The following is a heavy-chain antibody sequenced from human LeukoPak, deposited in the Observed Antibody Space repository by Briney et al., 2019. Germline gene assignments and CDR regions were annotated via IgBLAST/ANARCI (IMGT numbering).Heavy chain of an antibody. CDR3: ATQDYGALDY. Sequence: GGSLRLSCAASGFTFSSYWMSWVRQAPGKGLEWVANIKQDGSEKYYVDSVKGRFTISRDNAKNTLYLQMNSLRAEDTALYYCATQDYGALDYWGQGTLVTVSS. CDR2: IKQDGSEK. J-gene: IGHJ4*02. CDR1: GFTFSSYW. V-gene: IGHV3-7*03. D-gene: IGHD4-17*01.